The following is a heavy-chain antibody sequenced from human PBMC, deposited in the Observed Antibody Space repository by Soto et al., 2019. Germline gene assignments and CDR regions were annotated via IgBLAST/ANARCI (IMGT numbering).Heavy chain of an antibody. Sequence: GPSVKVSCKASGYTFTSYGIGWVRQAPGQGLEWMGWISAYNGNTNYAQKLQGRVTMTTDTSASTAYMELSSLRSEDTAVYYCASPSYGSGSFYWGQGTLVTVSS. D-gene: IGHD3-10*01. J-gene: IGHJ4*02. CDR3: ASPSYGSGSFY. V-gene: IGHV1-18*01. CDR1: GYTFTSYG. CDR2: ISAYNGNT.